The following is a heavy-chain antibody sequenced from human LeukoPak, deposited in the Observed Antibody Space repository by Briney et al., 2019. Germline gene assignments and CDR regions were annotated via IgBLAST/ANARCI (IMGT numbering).Heavy chain of an antibody. D-gene: IGHD6-13*01. CDR3: ARALYSSSWYFPFDY. V-gene: IGHV1-18*04. Sequence: ASVKVSCKASGYTFTSYYMHWVRQAPGQGLEWMGWISAYNGNTNYAQKLQGRVTMTTDTSTSTAYMELRSLRSDDTAVYYCARALYSSSWYFPFDYWGQGTLVTVSS. J-gene: IGHJ4*02. CDR1: GYTFTSYY. CDR2: ISAYNGNT.